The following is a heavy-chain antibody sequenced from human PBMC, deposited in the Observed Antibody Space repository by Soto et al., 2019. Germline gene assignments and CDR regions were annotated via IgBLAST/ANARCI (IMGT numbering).Heavy chain of an antibody. D-gene: IGHD6-19*01. V-gene: IGHV1-69*06. CDR3: ARRIAVAGTENYYYYGMGV. CDR2: IIPIFGTA. Sequence: GASVKVSCKASGGTFSSYAISWVRQAPGQGLEWMGGIIPIFGTANYAQKFQGRVTITADKSTSTAYMELSSLRSEDTAVYYCARRIAVAGTENYYYYGMGVWGQGATVTVSS. J-gene: IGHJ6*02. CDR1: GGTFSSYA.